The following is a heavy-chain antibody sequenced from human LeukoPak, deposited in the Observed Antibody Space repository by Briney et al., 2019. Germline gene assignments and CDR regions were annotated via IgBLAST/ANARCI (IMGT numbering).Heavy chain of an antibody. D-gene: IGHD3-10*01. V-gene: IGHV1-18*01. CDR3: ARGYIPMVRGVITLDY. CDR1: GYTFTSYG. Sequence: ASVKVSCKASGYTFTSYGISWVRQAPGQGLEWMGRISAYNGNTNYAQKLQGRVTMTTDTSTSTAYMELRSLRSDDTAVYYCARGYIPMVRGVITLDYWGQGTLVTVSS. CDR2: ISAYNGNT. J-gene: IGHJ4*02.